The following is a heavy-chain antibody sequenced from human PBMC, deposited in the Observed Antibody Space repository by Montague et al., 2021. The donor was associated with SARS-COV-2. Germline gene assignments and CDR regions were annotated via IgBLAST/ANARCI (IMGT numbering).Heavy chain of an antibody. CDR1: GFTFSSYS. V-gene: IGHV3-21*01. Sequence: SLRLSCAASGFTFSSYSMNWVRQAPGKGLEWVSSISSSSSYIYYSDSVKGLFTISRDNAKNSLYLQMNSLRAEDTAVYYCARDMWSVWGIQGGMDVWGQGTTVTVSS. CDR3: ARDMWSVWGIQGGMDV. D-gene: IGHD3-16*01. CDR2: ISSSSSYI. J-gene: IGHJ6*02.